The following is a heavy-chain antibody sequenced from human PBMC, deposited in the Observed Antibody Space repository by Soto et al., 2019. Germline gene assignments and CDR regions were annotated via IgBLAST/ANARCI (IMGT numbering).Heavy chain of an antibody. D-gene: IGHD3-22*01. CDR2: IWYDGSNK. V-gene: IGHV3-33*01. CDR1: GFPFSSYG. Sequence: PGGCLRLSCAASGFPFSSYGMHWVRQAPGKGLEWVAVIWYDGSNKYYADSVKGRFTISRDNSKNTLYLQMNSLRAEDTAVYYCARGSYDRDHFDYWGQGPLVTVSS. CDR3: ARGSYDRDHFDY. J-gene: IGHJ4*02.